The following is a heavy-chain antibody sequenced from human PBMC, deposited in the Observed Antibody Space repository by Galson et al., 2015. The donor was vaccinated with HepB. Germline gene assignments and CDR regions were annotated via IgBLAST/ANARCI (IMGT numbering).Heavy chain of an antibody. CDR3: ARINYYDSSGDY. D-gene: IGHD3-22*01. J-gene: IGHJ4*02. Sequence: SLRLSCAASGLTFSSYSMYWVRQAPGKGLEWVANINQDGTQKYYVDSVKGRFIISRDNARTSVYLQMNSLRAEDTAVYYCARINYYDSSGDYWGQGTLVTVSS. CDR1: GLTFSSYS. CDR2: INQDGTQK. V-gene: IGHV3-7*03.